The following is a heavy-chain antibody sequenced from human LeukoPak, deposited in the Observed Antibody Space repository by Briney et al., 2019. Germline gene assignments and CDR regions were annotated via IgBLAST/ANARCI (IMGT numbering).Heavy chain of an antibody. CDR1: GFTFSSYA. CDR3: ARYSSGWSSGSLDAFDI. D-gene: IGHD6-19*01. CDR2: ISGSGGST. J-gene: IGHJ3*02. Sequence: GGSLRLSCAASGFTFSSYAMSWVRQAPGKGLEWVSAISGSGGSTYYADSVKGRFTISRDNSKNTLYLQMNSLRAGDTAVYYCARYSSGWSSGSLDAFDIWGQGTMVTVSS. V-gene: IGHV3-23*01.